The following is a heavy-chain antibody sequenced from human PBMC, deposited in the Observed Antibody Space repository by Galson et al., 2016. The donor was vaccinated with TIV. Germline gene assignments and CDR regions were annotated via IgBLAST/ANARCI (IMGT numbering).Heavy chain of an antibody. J-gene: IGHJ3*01. V-gene: IGHV6-1*01. CDR2: TYCRSRCYY. CDR3: ARAAGRNGATCHATCESFDF. D-gene: IGHD3-10*01. Sequence: CAISGDSVSSNSAAWNWIRQSPSRGLEWLGRTYCRSRCYYDYAVSVKSRITIESDTSKNQFSLQLNSETSEDTAVYYCARAAGRNGATCHATCESFDFWGQGTMVTVSS. CDR1: GDSVSSNSAA.